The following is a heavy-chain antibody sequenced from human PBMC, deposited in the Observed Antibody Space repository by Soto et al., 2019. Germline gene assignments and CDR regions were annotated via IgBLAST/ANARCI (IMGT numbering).Heavy chain of an antibody. V-gene: IGHV1-69*05. CDR2: INPIFGTT. D-gene: IGHD2-21*02. Sequence: SVKVSCKASGGTFSSYAISWVRQAPGQGLEWMGGINPIFGTTNYSQKFQGRVTITRDKSASTAYMELSSLRSEDTAVYYCARSIVVVTALDYWGQGTLVNVSS. CDR3: ARSIVVVTALDY. CDR1: GGTFSSYA. J-gene: IGHJ4*02.